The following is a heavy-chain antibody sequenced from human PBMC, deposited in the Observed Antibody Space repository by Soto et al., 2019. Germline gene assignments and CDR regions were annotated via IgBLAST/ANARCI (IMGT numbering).Heavy chain of an antibody. Sequence: EVQLLESGGGLVQPGGSLRLSCAASGFTFSRYAMSWVRQAPGKGLEWVSVISGSGGSTYYADSVKGRFTISRDNSKNSLHLQRNSLRAEDPAVYYCAKDGALSGSYSDYWGQGTLVTVSS. J-gene: IGHJ4*02. CDR1: GFTFSRYA. CDR2: ISGSGGST. CDR3: AKDGALSGSYSDY. D-gene: IGHD1-26*01. V-gene: IGHV3-23*01.